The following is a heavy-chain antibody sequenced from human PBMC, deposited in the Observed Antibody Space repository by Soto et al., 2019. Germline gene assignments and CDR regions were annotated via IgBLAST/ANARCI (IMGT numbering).Heavy chain of an antibody. CDR3: ARDLYSTYPSDAFNV. Sequence: LRLSCVASGFTFSKYNMHWVRQAPGRGLEWVAIIWFDGSKQYYADPVQGRFTISRDNSRNTLYLQMNGLRAEDTAVYHCARDLYSTYPSDAFNVWGQGTSVTVSS. CDR1: GFTFSKYN. CDR2: IWFDGSKQ. J-gene: IGHJ3*01. V-gene: IGHV3-33*01. D-gene: IGHD2-21*01.